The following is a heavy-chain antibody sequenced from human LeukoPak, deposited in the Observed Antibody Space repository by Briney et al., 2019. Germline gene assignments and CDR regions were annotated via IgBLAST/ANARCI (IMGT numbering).Heavy chain of an antibody. CDR3: ARDRRWLRFHGFDI. Sequence: SETLSLTRTVTGGSISNGDYYWTWIRQHPGKGLEWIGYIYYSGSTYYNPSLKSRVVISVDTSKNQFSLKLKSVTAADTAVYYCARDRRWLRFHGFDIWGQGTMVTVSS. V-gene: IGHV4-31*03. J-gene: IGHJ3*02. D-gene: IGHD5-12*01. CDR1: GGSISNGDYY. CDR2: IYYSGST.